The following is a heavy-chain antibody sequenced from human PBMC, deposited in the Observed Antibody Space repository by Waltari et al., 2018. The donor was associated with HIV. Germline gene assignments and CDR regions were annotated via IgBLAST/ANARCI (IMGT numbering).Heavy chain of an antibody. D-gene: IGHD3-10*01. J-gene: IGHJ4*02. CDR3: AREGPTIYYYGSLSFDY. CDR2: IYTSGST. Sequence: QVQLQESGPGLVKPSQTLSLTCTVSGGSISRRSYYWSWIRQPAGKGLEWIGRIYTSGSTNYNPSLKSRVTISVDTSKNQFSLKLSSVTAADTAVYYCAREGPTIYYYGSLSFDYWGQGTLVTVSS. V-gene: IGHV4-61*02. CDR1: GGSISRRSYY.